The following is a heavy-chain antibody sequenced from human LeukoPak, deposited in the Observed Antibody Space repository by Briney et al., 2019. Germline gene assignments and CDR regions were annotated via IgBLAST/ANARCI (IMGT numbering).Heavy chain of an antibody. CDR2: IYYSGST. D-gene: IGHD3-16*01. V-gene: IGHV4-59*01. CDR3: ARDGAVPYYYGMDV. Sequence: PSETLSLTCTVSGGSISSYYWSWIRQPPGKGLEWIGYIYYSGSTNYNPSLKSRVTISVDTSKNQFSLKLSSVTAADTAVYYCARDGAVPYYYGMDVWGKGTTVTVSS. CDR1: GGSISSYY. J-gene: IGHJ6*04.